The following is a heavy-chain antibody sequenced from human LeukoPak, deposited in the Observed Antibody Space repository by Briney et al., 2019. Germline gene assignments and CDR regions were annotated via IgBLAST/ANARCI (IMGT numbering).Heavy chain of an antibody. CDR1: GYTFTGHY. D-gene: IGHD4-17*01. CDR2: INPNSGGT. Sequence: ASVKVSCKASGYTFTGHYMHWVRQAPGQGLEWMGWINPNSGGTNYAQKFQGRVTMTRDTSISIAYMELSRLRSDDTAVYYCARDSTVTTFYYWGQGTLVTVSS. J-gene: IGHJ4*02. V-gene: IGHV1-2*02. CDR3: ARDSTVTTFYY.